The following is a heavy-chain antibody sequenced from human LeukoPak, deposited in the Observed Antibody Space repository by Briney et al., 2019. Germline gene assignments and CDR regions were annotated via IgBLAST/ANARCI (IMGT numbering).Heavy chain of an antibody. D-gene: IGHD3-10*01. J-gene: IGHJ4*02. V-gene: IGHV3-21*01. Sequence: PGGSLRLSCAASGFTFSTYAMSWVRQAPGKGLEWVSVISGSSNNTYYADCLKGRFTISRDNAKNSLYLQMNSLRAEDTAVYYCARDSGGGMGDYWGQGTLVTVSS. CDR3: ARDSGGGMGDY. CDR2: ISGSSNNT. CDR1: GFTFSTYA.